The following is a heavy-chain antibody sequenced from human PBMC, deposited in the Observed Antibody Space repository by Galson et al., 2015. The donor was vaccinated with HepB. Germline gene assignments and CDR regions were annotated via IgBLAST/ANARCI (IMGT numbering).Heavy chain of an antibody. CDR3: TSQYQGGYFDP. J-gene: IGHJ5*02. Sequence: SLRLSCATSGFTFDDYAMHWVRQAPGKGLEWVSLISWDGGSIYYADSVKGRFTISRDNSKNSLYLQMNSLRAEDTALYYCTSQYQGGYFDPWGQGTLVTVSS. CDR1: GFTFDDYA. V-gene: IGHV3-43D*03. D-gene: IGHD1-26*01. CDR2: ISWDGGSI.